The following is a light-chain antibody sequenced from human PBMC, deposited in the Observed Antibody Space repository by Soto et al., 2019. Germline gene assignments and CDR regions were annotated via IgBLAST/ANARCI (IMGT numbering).Light chain of an antibody. CDR3: LQDYNYPLT. CDR1: QGIRND. Sequence: AIQMTQSPCSLSAYVGDRVTITCRASQGIRNDLGWYQQKPGKAPKLLIYTASSLQSGVPSRFSGSGSGTDFTLTISSLQPEDFATYYCLQDYNYPLTFGGGTKVDI. V-gene: IGKV1-6*01. J-gene: IGKJ4*01. CDR2: TAS.